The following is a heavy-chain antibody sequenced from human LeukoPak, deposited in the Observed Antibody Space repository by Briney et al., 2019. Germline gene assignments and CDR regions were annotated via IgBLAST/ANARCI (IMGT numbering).Heavy chain of an antibody. CDR2: INPNSGGT. CDR3: ARAYSYYYDSSTPRYYFDY. D-gene: IGHD3-22*01. CDR1: GYTFTGYY. J-gene: IGHJ4*02. Sequence: ASVKVSCKASGYTFTGYYMHWVRPAPGQGLEWMGWINPNSGGTNYAQKFQGRVTMTRDTSISTAYMELSRLRSDDTAVYYCARAYSYYYDSSTPRYYFDYWGQGTLVTVSS. V-gene: IGHV1-2*02.